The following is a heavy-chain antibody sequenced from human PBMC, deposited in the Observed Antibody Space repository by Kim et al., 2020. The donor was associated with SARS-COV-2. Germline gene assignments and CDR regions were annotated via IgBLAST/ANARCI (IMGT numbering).Heavy chain of an antibody. CDR3: ARHPYSSSWYMTPH. CDR2: IDPSDSYT. CDR1: GYSFTSYR. V-gene: IGHV5-10-1*01. D-gene: IGHD6-13*01. Sequence: GESLKISCKGSGYSFTSYRISWVRQMPGKGLEWMGRIDPSDSYTNYSPSFQGHVTISADKSISTAYLQWSSLKASDTAMYYCARHPYSSSWYMTPHWGQGTLVTVSS. J-gene: IGHJ4*02.